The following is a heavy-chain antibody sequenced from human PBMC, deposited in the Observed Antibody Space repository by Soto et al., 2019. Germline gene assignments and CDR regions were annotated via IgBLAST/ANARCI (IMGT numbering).Heavy chain of an antibody. CDR1: GFTFSSYG. Sequence: RRLSCAASGFTFSSYGMHWVRQAPGKGLEWVAVIWYDGSNKYYADSVKGRFTISRDNSKNTLYLQMNSLRAEDTAVYYCARDRDMVRGAFDYWGQGTLVTVSS. CDR2: IWYDGSNK. J-gene: IGHJ4*02. V-gene: IGHV3-33*01. D-gene: IGHD3-10*01. CDR3: ARDRDMVRGAFDY.